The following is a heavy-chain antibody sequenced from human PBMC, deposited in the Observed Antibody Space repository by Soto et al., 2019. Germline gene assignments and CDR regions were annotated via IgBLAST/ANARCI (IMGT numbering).Heavy chain of an antibody. J-gene: IGHJ6*02. Sequence: QVQLVQSGAEVKKHGASVKVSCTASGYTFTSYDINWVRQATGQGLEWMGWMNPNSANTDYAQKFQGRVTMTRNTSISTAYMELSSLRSEDTAVYYCARDQANYGMDVWGQGTTVTVSS. CDR1: GYTFTSYD. CDR3: ARDQANYGMDV. V-gene: IGHV1-8*01. CDR2: MNPNSANT.